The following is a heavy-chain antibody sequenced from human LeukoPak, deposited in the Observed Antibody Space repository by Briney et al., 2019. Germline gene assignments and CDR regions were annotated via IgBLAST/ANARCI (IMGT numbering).Heavy chain of an antibody. Sequence: GGSLRLSCAASGFTFSSYSMNWVRQAPGKGLEWVSSISSSGTYIHYADSLKGRFTISRDTAKNTVYLQMNSLKDEDTAVYYCARDAETSLANWGQGTLVTVSP. CDR1: GFTFSSYS. CDR3: ARDAETSLAN. D-gene: IGHD5-24*01. V-gene: IGHV3-21*01. CDR2: ISSSGTYI. J-gene: IGHJ4*02.